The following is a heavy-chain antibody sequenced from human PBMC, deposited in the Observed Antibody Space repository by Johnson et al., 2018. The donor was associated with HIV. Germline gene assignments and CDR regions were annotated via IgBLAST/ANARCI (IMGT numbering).Heavy chain of an antibody. Sequence: VQLVESGGGVVVPGMSLRLSCAASAVSFSSYAMHCVRRDAGKGLVWVALISYDGTNNYYADSVKGRFTISRDNSKNTLYLQMNSLRAEDKAVYYCAKVLGCSSSSSAFDIWGQGTMVTVSS. CDR3: AKVLGCSSSSSAFDI. V-gene: IGHV3-30*04. CDR1: AVSFSSYA. D-gene: IGHD6-6*01. CDR2: ISYDGTNN. J-gene: IGHJ3*02.